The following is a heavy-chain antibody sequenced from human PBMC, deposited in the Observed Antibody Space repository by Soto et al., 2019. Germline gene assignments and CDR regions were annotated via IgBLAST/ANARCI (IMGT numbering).Heavy chain of an antibody. D-gene: IGHD3-16*01. J-gene: IGHJ4*02. V-gene: IGHV3-7*01. CDR2: MDKDGSET. CDR3: VCGGNFFIY. Sequence: WLRQPPGKGREGGANMDKDGSETYYVHSVRGRFTVTRDNDKNSLYLQMNSLRVEDTAVYYCVCGGNFFIYWGQGTLVTVSP.